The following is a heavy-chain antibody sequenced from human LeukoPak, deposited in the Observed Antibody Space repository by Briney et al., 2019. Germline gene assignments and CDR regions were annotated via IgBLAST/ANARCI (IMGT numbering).Heavy chain of an antibody. V-gene: IGHV4-59*08. D-gene: IGHD3-10*01. J-gene: IGHJ3*02. Sequence: PSETLSLTCTVSGGSISTYYWSWIRQPPGKGLEWIGYVYNIGTTNYNPSLKSRVSVSADTSKNQFSLRLTSVTAADTALYYCARHYYGSGSSAFDIWGQGTVVTVSS. CDR3: ARHYYGSGSSAFDI. CDR2: VYNIGTT. CDR1: GGSISTYY.